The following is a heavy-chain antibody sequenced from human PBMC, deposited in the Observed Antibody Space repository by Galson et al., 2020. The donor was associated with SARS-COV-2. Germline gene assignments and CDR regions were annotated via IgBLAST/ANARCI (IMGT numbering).Heavy chain of an antibody. V-gene: IGHV1-69*01. CDR2: IIPIFGTA. Sequence: VKVSCKASGGTFSSYAISWVRQAPGQGLEWMGGIIPIFGTANYAQKFQGRVTITADESTSTAYMELSSLRSEDTAVYYCARDPQLGYCSGGSCPGLDYWGQGTLVTVSS. CDR3: ARDPQLGYCSGGSCPGLDY. D-gene: IGHD2-15*01. CDR1: GGTFSSYA. J-gene: IGHJ4*02.